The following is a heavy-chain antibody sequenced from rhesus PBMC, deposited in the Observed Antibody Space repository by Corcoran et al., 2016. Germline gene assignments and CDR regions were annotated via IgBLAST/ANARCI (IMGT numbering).Heavy chain of an antibody. J-gene: IGHJ4*01. Sequence: QVQLQESGPAVVKPSETLSLTCAVSGGSISSSNWWSWIRQSPGKGLEWIGGIYGSCGSTEYNPSLKSRVTISIDTSKNHFSLKLSSVTAADTAVYYCAREGDCTGSGCYGTFDYWGQGVLVTVSS. V-gene: IGHV4-93*01. CDR1: GGSISSSNW. CDR3: AREGDCTGSGCYGTFDY. D-gene: IGHD2-21*01. CDR2: IYGSCGST.